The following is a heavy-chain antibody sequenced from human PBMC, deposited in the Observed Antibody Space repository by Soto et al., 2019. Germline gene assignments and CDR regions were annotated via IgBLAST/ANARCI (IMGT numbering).Heavy chain of an antibody. J-gene: IGHJ6*02. D-gene: IGHD6-25*01. CDR3: ARGQGAAIGHYNYHGMDV. CDR2: IRSRANNFAT. CDR1: GFIFSGSA. V-gene: IGHV3-73*02. Sequence: EVQLVESGGGLVQPGGSLKLSCAASGFIFSGSAIHWVRQASGKGLEWVGRIRSRANNFATSSAASVKGRFTFSRDASKNTAYLQMNPLKTEDTAVDYCARGQGAAIGHYNYHGMDVWAQGTTVTVSS.